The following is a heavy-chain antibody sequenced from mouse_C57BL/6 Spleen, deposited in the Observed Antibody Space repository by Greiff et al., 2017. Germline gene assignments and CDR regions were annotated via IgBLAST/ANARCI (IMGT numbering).Heavy chain of an antibody. V-gene: IGHV1-50*01. J-gene: IGHJ4*01. CDR3: ARGTTVVADYYAMDY. Sequence: QVQLQQSGAELVKPGASVKLSCKASGYTFTSYWMQWVKQRPGQGLEWIGEIDPSDSYTNYNQKFKGKATLTVDTSSSTAYMQLSSLTSEDSAVXYCARGTTVVADYYAMDYWGQGTSVTVSS. CDR1: GYTFTSYW. D-gene: IGHD1-1*01. CDR2: IDPSDSYT.